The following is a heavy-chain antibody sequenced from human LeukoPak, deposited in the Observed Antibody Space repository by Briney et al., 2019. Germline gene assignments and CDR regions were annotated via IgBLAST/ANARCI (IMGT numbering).Heavy chain of an antibody. Sequence: SVKVSRKASGGTFSSYAISWVRQAPGQGLEWMGRIIPIFGTANYAQKFQGRVTITTDESTSTAYMELSSLRSEDTAVYYCARGRNYGDYDAFDIWGQGTMVTVSS. CDR3: ARGRNYGDYDAFDI. D-gene: IGHD4-17*01. V-gene: IGHV1-69*05. CDR2: IIPIFGTA. CDR1: GGTFSSYA. J-gene: IGHJ3*02.